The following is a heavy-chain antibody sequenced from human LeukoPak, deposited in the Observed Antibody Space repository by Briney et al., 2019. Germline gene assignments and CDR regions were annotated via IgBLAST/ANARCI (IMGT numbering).Heavy chain of an antibody. CDR3: ARDEVGGSYAY. CDR1: GFTFSSYA. D-gene: IGHD1-26*01. CDR2: ISPSGSTT. J-gene: IGHJ4*02. Sequence: GGSLGLSCAASGFTFSSYAMTWVRQAPGKGLEWVSSISPSGSTTYYADSVKGRFTISRDNAKNSLYLEMNSLRAEDTAVYYCARDEVGGSYAYWGQGTLVTVSS. V-gene: IGHV3-23*01.